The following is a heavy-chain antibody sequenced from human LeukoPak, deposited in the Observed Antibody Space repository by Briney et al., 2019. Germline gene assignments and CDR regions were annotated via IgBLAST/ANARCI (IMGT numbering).Heavy chain of an antibody. J-gene: IGHJ4*02. D-gene: IGHD3-10*01. CDR3: ARVGGPGTYYKPFDY. V-gene: IGHV3-30*04. Sequence: GGSLRLSCAASGFTFSTYVMHWVRQAPGKGLAWVAVISFDGVNKYYADSVEGRFTISRNNSKNTLYLQMNSLRTENTAVYYCARVGGPGTYYKPFDYWGQGTLVTVSS. CDR1: GFTFSTYV. CDR2: ISFDGVNK.